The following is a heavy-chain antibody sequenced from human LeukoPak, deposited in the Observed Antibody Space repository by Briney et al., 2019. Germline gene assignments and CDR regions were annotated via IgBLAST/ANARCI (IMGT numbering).Heavy chain of an antibody. D-gene: IGHD2-15*01. CDR2: IKQDGSEK. Sequence: GGSLRLSCAASGFTFSSYWMSWGRQAPGKGLEWVAHIKQDGSEKYYVDSVKGRFSISRDNAKNSLYLQMNSLRAEDTAVYYCASWDCSGGSCYLWSWGQGTLVTVSS. CDR3: ASWDCSGGSCYLWS. V-gene: IGHV3-7*01. CDR1: GFTFSSYW. J-gene: IGHJ5*02.